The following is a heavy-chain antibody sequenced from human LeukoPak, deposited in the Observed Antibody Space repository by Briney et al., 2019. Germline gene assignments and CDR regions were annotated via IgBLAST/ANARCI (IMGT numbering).Heavy chain of an antibody. Sequence: PGRSLRLSCAASGFTFSSYGMHWVRQAPGKGLEWVAVIWYDGSNKYYADSVKGRFTISRDNSKNTLYLQMNSLRAEDTAVYYCARGDTYYYDSSGYSIYWGQGALVTVSS. CDR2: IWYDGSNK. J-gene: IGHJ4*02. D-gene: IGHD3-22*01. CDR1: GFTFSSYG. CDR3: ARGDTYYYDSSGYSIY. V-gene: IGHV3-33*01.